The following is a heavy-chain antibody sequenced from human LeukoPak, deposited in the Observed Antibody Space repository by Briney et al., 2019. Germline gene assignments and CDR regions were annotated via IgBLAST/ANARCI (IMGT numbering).Heavy chain of an antibody. CDR2: IYWDDDK. D-gene: IGHD2-2*01. J-gene: IGHJ4*02. Sequence: SGPTLVKPTQTLTLTCTFSGFSLSTSGVGVGCIRQPPGKALEWLALIYWDDDKRYSPSLKSRLTITRDTSKNQVVLTMTNMDPVDTATYYCAHRIASHSFDYWGQGTLVTVSS. V-gene: IGHV2-5*02. CDR1: GFSLSTSGVG. CDR3: AHRIASHSFDY.